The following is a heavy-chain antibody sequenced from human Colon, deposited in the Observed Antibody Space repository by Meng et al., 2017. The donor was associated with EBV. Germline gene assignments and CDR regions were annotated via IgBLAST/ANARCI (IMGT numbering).Heavy chain of an antibody. V-gene: IGHV3-72*01. CDR1: GFSFSDYY. Sequence: ELQLVEAWGDLVQPGGSLRLSCAASGFSFSDYYMDWVRQAPGKGLEWVGRITNKFKKYTTQYAASVKGRFTISRDDSNYSLYLQMTYLGTEDTAIYYCVRDNWGLDYWGPGTLVTVSS. D-gene: IGHD7-27*01. CDR2: ITNKFKKYTT. J-gene: IGHJ4*02. CDR3: VRDNWGLDY.